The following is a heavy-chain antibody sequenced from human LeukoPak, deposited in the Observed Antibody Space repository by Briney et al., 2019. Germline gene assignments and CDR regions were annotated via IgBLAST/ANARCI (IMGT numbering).Heavy chain of an antibody. D-gene: IGHD2-2*01. CDR1: GYSFASFW. CDR3: ARQSAAAQYTNWFDP. J-gene: IGHJ5*02. V-gene: IGHV5-51*01. CDR2: IYPADSDT. Sequence: GESLKISCKGSGYSFASFWIGWVRQMPGKGLEWMGVIYPADSDTRYSPSFQGQVTISADKSTSTAYLQWSTLKASDTAIYSCARQSAAAQYTNWFDPWGQGTLVTVSS.